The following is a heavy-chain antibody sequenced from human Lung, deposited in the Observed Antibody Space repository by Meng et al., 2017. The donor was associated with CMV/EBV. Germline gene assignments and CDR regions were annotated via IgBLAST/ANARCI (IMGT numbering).Heavy chain of an antibody. J-gene: IGHJ6*02. Sequence: GGSLRLXXAASGFTFSSYGMHWVRQAPGKGLEWVAFIRYDGSNKYYADSVKGRFTISRDNSKNTLYLQMNSLRAEDTAVYYCAKPPGLVGYYYGMDVWGQGTTVTVSS. CDR3: AKPPGLVGYYYGMDV. V-gene: IGHV3-30*02. CDR1: GFTFSSYG. CDR2: IRYDGSNK. D-gene: IGHD3-9*01.